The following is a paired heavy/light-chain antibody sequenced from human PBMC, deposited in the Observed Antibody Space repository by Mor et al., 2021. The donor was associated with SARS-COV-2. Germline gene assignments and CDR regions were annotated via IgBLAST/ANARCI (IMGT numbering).Heavy chain of an antibody. J-gene: IGHJ3*02. D-gene: IGHD6-19*01. CDR1: GFTFSSYG. CDR3: AKARYSSGWYSPDAFDI. V-gene: IGHV3-30*18. Sequence: QVQLVESGGGVVQPGRSLRLSCAASGFTFSSYGMHWVRQAPGKGLEWVAVISYDGSNKYYADSVKGRFTISRDNSKNTLYLQMNSLRAEDTAVYYCAKARYSSGWYSPDAFDIWGQGTMVTVSS. CDR2: ISYDGSNK.
Light chain of an antibody. V-gene: IGKV3-15*01. J-gene: IGKJ1*01. CDR3: QQYNNRPPWT. CDR2: GAS. CDR1: QSVGSN. Sequence: EIVMTQSPATLSVSPGERATLSCRASQSVGSNLAWYQQKRGQAPRLLIYGASTRAAGIAATFSGSGSGTEFTLTISSLQSEDFAVYYCQQYNNRPPWTFGPGTKVEIK.